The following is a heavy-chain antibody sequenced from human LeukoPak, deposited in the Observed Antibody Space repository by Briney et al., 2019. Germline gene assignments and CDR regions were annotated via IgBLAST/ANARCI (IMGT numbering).Heavy chain of an antibody. CDR3: ARPHYYGSGSYYMEAMYYFDY. Sequence: PSETLSLTCTVSGGSISSSSYYWGWIRQPPGKGLEWIGSIYHSGSTYYNPSLKSRVTISVDTSKNQFSLKLSSVTAADTAVYYCARPHYYGSGSYYMEAMYYFDYWGQGTLVTVSS. V-gene: IGHV4-39*01. D-gene: IGHD3-10*01. CDR1: GGSISSSSYY. CDR2: IYHSGST. J-gene: IGHJ4*02.